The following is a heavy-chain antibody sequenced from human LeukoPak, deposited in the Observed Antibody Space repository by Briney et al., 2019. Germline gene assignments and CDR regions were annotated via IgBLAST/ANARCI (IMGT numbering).Heavy chain of an antibody. Sequence: SETLSLTCTVSGDSISRHYWNWIRHSPGRGLEWIGYLYYSGSTNYNPSLKSRVTMSLDTSQNRLYLNMSAVTAADTAVYFCAKVYSYHYYYMEIWAKGPRSPSP. CDR2: LYYSGST. CDR3: AKVYSYHYYYMEI. CDR1: GDSISRHY. J-gene: IGHJ6*03. V-gene: IGHV4-59*11. D-gene: IGHD2-15*01.